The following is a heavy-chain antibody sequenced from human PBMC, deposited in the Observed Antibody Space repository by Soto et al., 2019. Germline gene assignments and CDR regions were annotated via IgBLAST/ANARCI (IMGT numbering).Heavy chain of an antibody. Sequence: QVQLVESGGGVVQPGRSLRLSCAASGFTFSSYAMHWVRQAPGKGVEWVAVISYDGSNKYYADSVKGRFTISRDNSKNTLYLQMNSLRAEDTAVYYCARDRIYSSSWHDYWGQGTLVTVSS. CDR3: ARDRIYSSSWHDY. CDR2: ISYDGSNK. V-gene: IGHV3-30-3*01. J-gene: IGHJ4*02. CDR1: GFTFSSYA. D-gene: IGHD6-13*01.